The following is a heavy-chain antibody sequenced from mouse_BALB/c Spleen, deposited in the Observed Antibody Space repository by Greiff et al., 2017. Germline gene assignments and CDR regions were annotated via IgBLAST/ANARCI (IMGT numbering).Heavy chain of an antibody. J-gene: IGHJ3*01. CDR3: ARGSSYAWFAY. Sequence: QVQLKESGPGLVAPSQSLSITCTVSGFSLTGYGVNWVRQPPGKGLEWLGMIWGDGSTDYNSALKSRLSIRKDNSKSQVFLTMNSLQTDDTARYYCARGSSYAWFAYWGQGTLVTVSA. D-gene: IGHD1-1*01. V-gene: IGHV2-6-7*01. CDR2: IWGDGST. CDR1: GFSLTGYG.